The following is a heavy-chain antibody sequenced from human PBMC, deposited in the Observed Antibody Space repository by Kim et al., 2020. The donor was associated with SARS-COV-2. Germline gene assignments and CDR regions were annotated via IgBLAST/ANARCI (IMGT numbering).Heavy chain of an antibody. CDR1: GFTFSSYS. V-gene: IGHV3-21*01. D-gene: IGHD4-17*01. CDR3: ARDPHEYGDSNQSYYYGMDV. Sequence: GGSLRLSCAASGFTFSSYSMNWVRQAPGKGLEWVSSISSSSSYIYYADSVKGRFTISRDNAKNSLHLQMNSLRAEDTAVYYCARDPHEYGDSNQSYYYGMDVWGQANTVAVSS. CDR2: ISSSSSYI. J-gene: IGHJ6*02.